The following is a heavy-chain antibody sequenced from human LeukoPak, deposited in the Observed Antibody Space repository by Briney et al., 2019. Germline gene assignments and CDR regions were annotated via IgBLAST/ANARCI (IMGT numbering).Heavy chain of an antibody. D-gene: IGHD6-19*01. J-gene: IGHJ2*01. CDR1: GGSFSGYY. CDR3: ARGDSSGWYPFDL. CDR2: INHSGST. Sequence: SETLSLTCAVYGGSFSGYYWSWIRQPPGKGLEWIGEINHSGSTNYNPSLKGRVTISVDTSKNQFSLKLSSVTAADTAVYYCARGDSSGWYPFDLWGRGILVTVSS. V-gene: IGHV4-34*01.